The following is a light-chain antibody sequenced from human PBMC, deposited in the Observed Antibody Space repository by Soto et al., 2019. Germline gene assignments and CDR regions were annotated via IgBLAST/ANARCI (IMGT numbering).Light chain of an antibody. J-gene: IGKJ1*01. CDR1: RSISDW. CDR3: LQYSSHSWT. Sequence: DIQMTQSPSTLSPSVGDRVTITCRASRSISDWLAWYQQKPGKAPELLIFDASSLKSGVPSRFSGSGSGTEFTLTISRLQPDDVATYYCLQYSSHSWTFGQGTKVE. CDR2: DAS. V-gene: IGKV1-5*01.